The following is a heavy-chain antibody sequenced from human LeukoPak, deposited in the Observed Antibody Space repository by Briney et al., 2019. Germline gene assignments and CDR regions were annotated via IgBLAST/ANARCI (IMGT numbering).Heavy chain of an antibody. J-gene: IGHJ3*02. Sequence: ASVEVSCKASGYTFTGYYMHWVRQAPGQGLEWMGWINPNSGGTDYAQKFQGRVTMTRDTSISTAYMELSRLRSDDTAVYYCARTLPLVPEGGYGSRAFDIWGQGTMVTVSS. CDR2: INPNSGGT. V-gene: IGHV1-2*02. D-gene: IGHD3-10*01. CDR1: GYTFTGYY. CDR3: ARTLPLVPEGGYGSRAFDI.